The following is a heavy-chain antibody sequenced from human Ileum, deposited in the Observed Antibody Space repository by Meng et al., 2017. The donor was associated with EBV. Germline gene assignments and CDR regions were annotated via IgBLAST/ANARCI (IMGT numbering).Heavy chain of an antibody. V-gene: IGHV1-2*06. Sequence: QVQLVQDGAEVEKPGASVKVSCKASGYTFTGYYMHWVRQAPGQGLEWMGRINPNTGGTNYAQNFQGRVTMTRDTSITTAYMELSRLRSADTAMYYCARGKSGSYSLDYWGQGTLVTVSS. J-gene: IGHJ4*02. CDR3: ARGKSGSYSLDY. CDR2: INPNTGGT. CDR1: GYTFTGYY. D-gene: IGHD3-10*01.